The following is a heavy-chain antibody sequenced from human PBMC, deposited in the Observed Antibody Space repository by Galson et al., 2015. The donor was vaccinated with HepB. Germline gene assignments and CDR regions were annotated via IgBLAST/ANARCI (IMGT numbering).Heavy chain of an antibody. CDR2: IYYNGNP. D-gene: IGHD5-18*01. V-gene: IGHV4-59*08. CDR1: GGSISSYY. Sequence: ETLSLTCTVSGGSISSYYWSWIRQPPGKGLEWIGYIYYNGNPNYSPSLKSRVTISLDTSKNQFSLNLSSVTAADTAVYYCARHAGGYSYEIWGQGTMVTVSS. CDR3: ARHAGGYSYEI. J-gene: IGHJ3*02.